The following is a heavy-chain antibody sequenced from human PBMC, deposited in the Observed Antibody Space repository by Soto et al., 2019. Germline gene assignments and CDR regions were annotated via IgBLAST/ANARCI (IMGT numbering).Heavy chain of an antibody. CDR3: AKGEYQLLLRSQDYYYYGMDV. J-gene: IGHJ6*02. D-gene: IGHD2-2*01. Sequence: PGWSLRLSCASSVFTFISYAMSWVRQAPGKGLEWVSAISGSGGSTYYADSVKGRFTISRDNSKNTLYLQMNSLRAEDTAVYYCAKGEYQLLLRSQDYYYYGMDVWGQGTTVTVSS. V-gene: IGHV3-23*01. CDR1: VFTFISYA. CDR2: ISGSGGST.